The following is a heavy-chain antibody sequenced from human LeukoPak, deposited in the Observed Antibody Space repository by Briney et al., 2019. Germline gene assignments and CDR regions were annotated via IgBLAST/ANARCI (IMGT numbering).Heavy chain of an antibody. Sequence: HSGGSLRLSCAASGFTFSSYAMSWVRQAPGKGLEWVSAISGSGGSTYYADSVKGRFTISRDNAKNALFLQMNSLRVEDTAVYYCAREDYLGPSDVFDIWGQGTMVSVSS. CDR2: ISGSGGST. CDR3: AREDYLGPSDVFDI. V-gene: IGHV3-23*01. J-gene: IGHJ3*02. CDR1: GFTFSSYA. D-gene: IGHD2/OR15-2a*01.